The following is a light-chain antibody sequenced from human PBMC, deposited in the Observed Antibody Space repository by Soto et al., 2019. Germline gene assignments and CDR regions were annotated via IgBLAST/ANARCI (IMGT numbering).Light chain of an antibody. Sequence: EIVLTQSQGTLYLSPGERASLSCRASQSVRSSYLAWYQQKPGQAPRLLIYGASSRATGIPDRFSGSGSGTDFTLTISRLEPEDFAVYYCQQYGSSPSTFCQGTRPEIK. CDR1: QSVRSSY. CDR2: GAS. V-gene: IGKV3-20*01. CDR3: QQYGSSPST. J-gene: IGKJ5*01.